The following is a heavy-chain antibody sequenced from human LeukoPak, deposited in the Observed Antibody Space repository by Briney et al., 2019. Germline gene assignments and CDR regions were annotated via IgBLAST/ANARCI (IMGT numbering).Heavy chain of an antibody. CDR3: VTDFPVY. J-gene: IGHJ4*02. CDR1: GFTFSSYA. Sequence: GGSLRLSCAASGFTFSSYAMSWVRQAPGKGLEWVSSINGNAGSTYYADSVKGRFTISRDNAKNSLYLQMNSLRVEDSAVYYCVTDFPVYWGQGTLVTVSS. CDR2: INGNAGST. V-gene: IGHV3-23*01.